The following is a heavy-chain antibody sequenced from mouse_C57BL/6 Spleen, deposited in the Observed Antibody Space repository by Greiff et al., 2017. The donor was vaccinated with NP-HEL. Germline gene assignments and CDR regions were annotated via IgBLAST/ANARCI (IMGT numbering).Heavy chain of an antibody. D-gene: IGHD3-3*01. CDR3: TRRDRVGYFDY. V-gene: IGHV1-15*01. CDR2: IDPDTGGT. CDR1: GYTFTDYE. J-gene: IGHJ2*01. Sequence: QVQLQQSGAELVRPGASVTLSCKASGYTFTDYEMHWVKQTPVHGLEWIGAIDPDTGGTAYNQKFKGKAILTADKSSSTAYMELRSLTSEDSAVDYCTRRDRVGYFDYWGKGTTLTVSS.